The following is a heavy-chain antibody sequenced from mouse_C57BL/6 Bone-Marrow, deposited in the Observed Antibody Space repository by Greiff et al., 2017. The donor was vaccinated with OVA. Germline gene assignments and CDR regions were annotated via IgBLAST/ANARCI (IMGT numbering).Heavy chain of an antibody. CDR3: AILYYGSSYWYFDV. D-gene: IGHD1-1*01. V-gene: IGHV1-55*01. CDR1: GYTFTSYW. CDR2: IYPGSGST. J-gene: IGHJ1*03. Sequence: VQLQQPGAELVKPGASVKMSCKASGYTFTSYWITWVKQRPGQGLEWIGDIYPGSGSTNYNEKFKSKATLTVDTSSSTAYMQLSSLTSEDSAVYDCAILYYGSSYWYFDVWGTGTTVTVSS.